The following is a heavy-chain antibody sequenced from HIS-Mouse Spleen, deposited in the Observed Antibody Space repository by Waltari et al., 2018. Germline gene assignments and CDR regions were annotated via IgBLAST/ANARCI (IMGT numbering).Heavy chain of an antibody. V-gene: IGHV4-39*07. D-gene: IGHD6-13*01. CDR1: GGSISSSSYY. CDR3: AREIPYSSSWYDWYFDL. CDR2: IYYSGST. J-gene: IGHJ2*01. Sequence: QLQLQASGPGLVKPSETLSLTCTVPGGSISSSSYYWGWIRQPPGTGLEWIGSIYYSGSTYYNPSLKSRVTISVDTSKNQFSLKLSSVTAADTAVYYCAREIPYSSSWYDWYFDLWGRGTLVTVSS.